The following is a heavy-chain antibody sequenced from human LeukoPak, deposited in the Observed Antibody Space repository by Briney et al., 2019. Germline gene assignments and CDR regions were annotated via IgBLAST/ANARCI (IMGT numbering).Heavy chain of an antibody. CDR1: GFTFSSYG. D-gene: IGHD2-15*01. CDR2: RSYDGSNK. V-gene: IGHV3-30*18. CDR3: AKLGYCSGGSCYPFDY. J-gene: IGHJ4*02. Sequence: GGSLRLSCAASGFTFSSYGMHWVRQAPGKGLEWVAVRSYDGSNKYYADSVKGRFTISRDNSKNTLYLQMNSLRAEDTAVYYCAKLGYCSGGSCYPFDYWGQGTLVTVSS.